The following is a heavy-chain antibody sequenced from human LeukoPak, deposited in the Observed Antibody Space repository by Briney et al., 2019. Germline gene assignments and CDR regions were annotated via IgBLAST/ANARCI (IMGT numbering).Heavy chain of an antibody. CDR2: ITGGGDIT. D-gene: IGHD6-6*01. CDR1: GFTFSSYA. Sequence: GGSLRLSSAASGFTFSSYAMSWVRQAPGKGLEWVSTITGGGDITKYADSVKGRFTISRDDPKNTLYLQMNSLRADDTAVYYCARDRRPWYFDLWGRGTLVTVSS. J-gene: IGHJ2*01. V-gene: IGHV3-23*01. CDR3: ARDRRPWYFDL.